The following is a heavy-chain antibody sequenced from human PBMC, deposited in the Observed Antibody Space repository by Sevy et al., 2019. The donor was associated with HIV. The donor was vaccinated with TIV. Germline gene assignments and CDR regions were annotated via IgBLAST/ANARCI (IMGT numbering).Heavy chain of an antibody. J-gene: IGHJ4*02. CDR1: GYTFTSYA. CDR3: ARLLRYFDPPGFNY. Sequence: SVKVSCKASGYTFTSYAMHWVRQAPGQRLEWMGWINAGNGNTKYSQKFQGRVTITRDTSASTAYMELSSLRSEDTAVYYCARLLRYFDPPGFNYWGQGTLVTVSS. CDR2: INAGNGNT. D-gene: IGHD3-9*01. V-gene: IGHV1-3*01.